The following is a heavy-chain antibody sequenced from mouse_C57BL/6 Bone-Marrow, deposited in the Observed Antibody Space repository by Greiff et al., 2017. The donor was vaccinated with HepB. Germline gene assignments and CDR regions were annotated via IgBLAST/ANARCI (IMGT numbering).Heavy chain of an antibody. CDR3: ASHYYGSSGFAY. CDR2: IDPSDSYT. J-gene: IGHJ3*01. Sequence: QVQLQQPGAELVMPGASVKLSCKASGYTFTSYWMHWVKQSPGQGLEWIGEIDPSDSYTNYNQKFKGKSTLTVDKSSSTAYMQLSSLTSEDSAVYYCASHYYGSSGFAYWGQGTLVTVSA. CDR1: GYTFTSYW. D-gene: IGHD1-1*01. V-gene: IGHV1-69*01.